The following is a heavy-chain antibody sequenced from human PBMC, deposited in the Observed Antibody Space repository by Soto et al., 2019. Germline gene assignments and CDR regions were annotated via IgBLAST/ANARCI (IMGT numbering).Heavy chain of an antibody. V-gene: IGHV1-3*01. CDR2: INAGNGNT. J-gene: IGHJ3*02. D-gene: IGHD3-3*01. CDR3: ARAGDFWSGYIEASGAFDI. CDR1: GYTFPSYA. Sequence: GASVKVSCKASGYTFPSYAMHWLLQAPVQILEWMGWINAGNGNTKYSQKFQGRVTITRDTSASTAYMELSSLRSEDTAVYYCARAGDFWSGYIEASGAFDIWGQGTMVTVSS.